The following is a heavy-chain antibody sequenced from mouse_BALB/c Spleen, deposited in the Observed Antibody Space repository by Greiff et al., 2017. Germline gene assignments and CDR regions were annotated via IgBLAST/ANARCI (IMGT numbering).Heavy chain of an antibody. CDR1: GYAFSSYW. CDR3: ARENGPFDY. Sequence: VQRVESGAELVRPGSSVTISCKASGYAFSSYWMNWVKQRPGQGLEWIGQIYPGDGATNYNGKFKGKATLTADKSSSTAYMQLSSLTSEDSAVYCCARENGPFDYWGQGTTLTVSS. CDR2: IYPGDGAT. V-gene: IGHV1-80*01. D-gene: IGHD1-2*01. J-gene: IGHJ2*01.